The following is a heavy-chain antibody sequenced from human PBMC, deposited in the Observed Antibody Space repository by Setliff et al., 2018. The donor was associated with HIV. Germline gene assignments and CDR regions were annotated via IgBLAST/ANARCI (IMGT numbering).Heavy chain of an antibody. J-gene: IGHJ6*02. Sequence: PGGSLRLSCAASGFMFNIYEMNWARQAPGKGLEWVSYISSGSVNIFYADSVKGRFTISRDNAKNSLYLQMNSLRAEDTAIYYCAGGSLRGVLALGMDVWGQGTTVTVSS. CDR1: GFMFNIYE. CDR3: AGGSLRGVLALGMDV. V-gene: IGHV3-48*03. CDR2: ISSGSVNI. D-gene: IGHD3-10*01.